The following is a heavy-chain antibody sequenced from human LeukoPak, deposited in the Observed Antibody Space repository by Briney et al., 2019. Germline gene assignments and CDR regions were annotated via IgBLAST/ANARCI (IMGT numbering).Heavy chain of an antibody. J-gene: IGHJ6*02. D-gene: IGHD1-26*01. CDR3: ARDLGRGMDV. CDR2: IYYSGST. CDR1: GGSISSGGYS. V-gene: IGHV4-31*03. Sequence: SETLSLTCTVSGGSISSGGYSWSWIRQHPGKGLEWIGYIYYSGSTYYNPSLKSRVTVSVDTSKNQLSLKLSSVTAADTAVYYCARDLGRGMDVWGQGTTVTVSS.